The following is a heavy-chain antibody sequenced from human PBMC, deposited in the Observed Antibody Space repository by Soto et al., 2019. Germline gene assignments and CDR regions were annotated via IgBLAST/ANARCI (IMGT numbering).Heavy chain of an antibody. CDR1: GFTFSNYA. V-gene: IGHV3-23*01. D-gene: IGHD6-19*01. Sequence: GGSLRLSCAASGFTFSNYAMSWVRQAPGKGLEWVSGIRGNGGTTYYADSVKGRFTISRDNSKNTLYLQMNSLRAEDTALYYCAKGSSGWNFDYWGQGVLVTVSS. CDR2: IRGNGGTT. CDR3: AKGSSGWNFDY. J-gene: IGHJ4*02.